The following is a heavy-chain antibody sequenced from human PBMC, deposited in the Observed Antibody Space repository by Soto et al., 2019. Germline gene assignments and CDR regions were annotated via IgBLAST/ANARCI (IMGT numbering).Heavy chain of an antibody. D-gene: IGHD3-3*01. Sequence: ASVKVSCKASGYTFTSYGISWVRQAPGQGLEWMGWISAYNGNTNYAQKLQGRVTMTTDTSTSTAYMELRSLRSDDTAVYYCARRYYDFWGGYYTGTAYDYWGQGTLVTVSS. CDR2: ISAYNGNT. CDR3: ARRYYDFWGGYYTGTAYDY. CDR1: GYTFTSYG. J-gene: IGHJ4*02. V-gene: IGHV1-18*01.